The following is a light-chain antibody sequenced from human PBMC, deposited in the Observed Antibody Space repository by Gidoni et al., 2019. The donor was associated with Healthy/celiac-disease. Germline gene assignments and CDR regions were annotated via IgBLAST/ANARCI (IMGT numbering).Light chain of an antibody. J-gene: IGKJ1*01. CDR3: QQYNSYPRT. V-gene: IGKV1-16*02. CDR1: QGISNA. Sequence: DTQITQPPSSLSASVGDRVTMTCRASQGISNALAWCQQRPGKAPKSLIYAASSLHSGVPSKFSCSGSGTEFTLTCMSLQPEDIATYYCQQYNSYPRTFGQGTKVEIK. CDR2: AAS.